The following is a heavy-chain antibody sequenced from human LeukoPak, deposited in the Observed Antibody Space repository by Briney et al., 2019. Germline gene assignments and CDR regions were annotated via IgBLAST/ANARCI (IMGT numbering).Heavy chain of an antibody. CDR1: GFTFSSYA. Sequence: GGSLRLSCAASGFTFSSYAMSWVRQAPGKGLEWVSAISGSGGSTYYADSVKGRFTIPRDNSKNTLYLQMNSLRAEDTAVYYCAKAPYSGSYYIAFDIWGQGTMVTVSS. CDR3: AKAPYSGSYYIAFDI. J-gene: IGHJ3*02. CDR2: ISGSGGST. V-gene: IGHV3-23*01. D-gene: IGHD1-26*01.